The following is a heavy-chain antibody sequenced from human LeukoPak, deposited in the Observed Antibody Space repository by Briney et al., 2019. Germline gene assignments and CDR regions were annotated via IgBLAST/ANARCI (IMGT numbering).Heavy chain of an antibody. J-gene: IGHJ5*02. D-gene: IGHD3-10*01. CDR1: GGSINSYY. V-gene: IGHV4-59*01. CDR2: IHYTGST. Sequence: SETLSLTCTVSGGSINSYYWSWIRQPPGKGLECIGYIHYTGSTNYNPSLKSRVTISVDTSKSQFFLKLSSVTAADTAIYYCARGGYYGSGNDFRFDPWGQGTLVTVSS. CDR3: ARGGYYGSGNDFRFDP.